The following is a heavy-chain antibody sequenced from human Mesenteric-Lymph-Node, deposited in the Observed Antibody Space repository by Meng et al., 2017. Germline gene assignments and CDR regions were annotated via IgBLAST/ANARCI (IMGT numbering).Heavy chain of an antibody. D-gene: IGHD3-22*01. CDR1: GYTFTGYY. J-gene: IGHJ4*02. CDR2: INPNSGGT. V-gene: IGHV1-2*06. Sequence: ASVKVSCKASGYTFTGYYMHWVRQAPGQGLEWMGRINPNSGGTNYAQKFQGRVTMTTDTSTSTAYMELRSLRSDDTAVYYCARLRYYYDSSGYLGLFDYWGQGTLVTVSS. CDR3: ARLRYYYDSSGYLGLFDY.